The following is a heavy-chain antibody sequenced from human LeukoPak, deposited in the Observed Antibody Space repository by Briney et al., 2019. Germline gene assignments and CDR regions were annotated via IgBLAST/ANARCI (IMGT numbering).Heavy chain of an antibody. J-gene: IGHJ4*02. D-gene: IGHD3-3*01. V-gene: IGHV3-15*01. CDR2: IKSKTDGGTT. CDR3: TTTAYYDFWSGYSGPVDY. Sequence: GGSLRLSCAASGFTFSNAWMSWVRQAPGKGLEWVGRIKSKTDGGTTDYAAPVKGRFTVSRDDSKNTLYLQMNSLKTEDTAVYYCTTTAYYDFWSGYSGPVDYWGQGTLVTVSS. CDR1: GFTFSNAW.